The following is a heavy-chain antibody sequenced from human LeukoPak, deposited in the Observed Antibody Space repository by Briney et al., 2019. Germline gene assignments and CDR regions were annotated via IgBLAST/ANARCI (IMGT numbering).Heavy chain of an antibody. D-gene: IGHD3-22*01. V-gene: IGHV5-51*01. J-gene: IGHJ6*02. CDR1: GYSFTSYW. Sequence: GESLQISCQGSGYSFTSYWIGWVRQMPGKGLEWMGVIYPGDSDTRYSPSFQGQVTISADKSISTAYLQWSSLKASDTAMYYCASDSGPSYYYYGMDVWGQGTTVTVSS. CDR2: IYPGDSDT. CDR3: ASDSGPSYYYYGMDV.